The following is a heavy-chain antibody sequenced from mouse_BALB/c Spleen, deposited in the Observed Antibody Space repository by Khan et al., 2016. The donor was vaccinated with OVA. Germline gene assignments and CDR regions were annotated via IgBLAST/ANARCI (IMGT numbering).Heavy chain of an antibody. CDR1: GYSITSDYA. CDR3: ARSVLLRPPVDY. D-gene: IGHD1-1*01. V-gene: IGHV3-2*02. Sequence: EVQLQESGPGLVKPSQSLSLTCTVTGYSITSDYAWNWIRQFPGNKLEWMGCIRYSGSTSYNPSLKSRISITRDTSKNQFFLQLKSVTTEDTATYYCARSVLLRPPVDYWGQGTTLTVSS. CDR2: IRYSGST. J-gene: IGHJ2*01.